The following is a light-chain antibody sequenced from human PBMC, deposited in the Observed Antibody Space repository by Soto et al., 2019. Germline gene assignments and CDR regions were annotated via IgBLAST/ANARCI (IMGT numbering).Light chain of an antibody. J-gene: IGLJ2*01. Sequence: QSVLTQPPSASGTPGQRVTISCSGSSTNIGSNTVNWYQQLPGTAAKLLIYSNNQRPSGVPDRFSGSKSGTSASLAISGLPSEDEADYYCAAWDDSLNGPVFGGGTKLTVL. V-gene: IGLV1-44*01. CDR1: STNIGSNT. CDR2: SNN. CDR3: AAWDDSLNGPV.